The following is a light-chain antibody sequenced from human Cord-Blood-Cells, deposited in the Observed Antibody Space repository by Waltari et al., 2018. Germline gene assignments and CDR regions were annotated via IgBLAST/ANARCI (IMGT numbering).Light chain of an antibody. Sequence: EIVLTQSPATLSLSPGERATLSCRASQSVSSYLAWYQQKPGQAPRLLIYDASNRAHGITDMFSGSGSGTDFTLTISSLEPEDFAVYYCQQRSNWPPITFGPGTKVDIK. CDR1: QSVSSY. CDR3: QQRSNWPPIT. J-gene: IGKJ3*01. CDR2: DAS. V-gene: IGKV3-11*01.